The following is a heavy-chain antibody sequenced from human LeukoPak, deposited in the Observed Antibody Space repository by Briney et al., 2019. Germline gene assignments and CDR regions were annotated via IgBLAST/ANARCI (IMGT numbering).Heavy chain of an antibody. J-gene: IGHJ4*02. Sequence: PSETLSLTCTVSGYSINSDYYWGWIRQSPGKGLEWIGSIYHSVSTYYSPSLKSRVTISVDTSKNQFSLKLSSVTAADTAVYYCASGPRTTVRGHYYFDYWGQGTLVTVSS. CDR3: ASGPRTTVRGHYYFDY. CDR1: GYSINSDYY. V-gene: IGHV4-38-2*02. D-gene: IGHD3-10*01. CDR2: IYHSVST.